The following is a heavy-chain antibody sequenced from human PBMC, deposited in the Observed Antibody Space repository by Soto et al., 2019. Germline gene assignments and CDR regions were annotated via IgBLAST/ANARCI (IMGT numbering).Heavy chain of an antibody. Sequence: SETLSLTCTVSGGSISSSSYYWGWIRQPPGKGLEWIGSIYYSGSTYYNPSLKSRVTISVDTSKNQFSLKLSSVTAADTAVYYCARLGIAAALYYFDYWGQGTLVTVSS. D-gene: IGHD6-13*01. CDR1: GGSISSSSYY. CDR2: IYYSGST. V-gene: IGHV4-39*01. J-gene: IGHJ4*02. CDR3: ARLGIAAALYYFDY.